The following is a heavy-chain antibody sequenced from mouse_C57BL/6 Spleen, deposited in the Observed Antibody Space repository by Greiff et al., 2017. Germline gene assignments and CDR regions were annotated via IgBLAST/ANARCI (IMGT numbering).Heavy chain of an antibody. CDR2: ISYDGSN. J-gene: IGHJ4*01. CDR1: GYSITSGYY. V-gene: IGHV3-6*01. D-gene: IGHD2-2*01. CDR3: ARVGYYGYDGAMDY. Sequence: QSGPGLVKPSQSLSLTCSVTGYSITSGYYWNWIRQFPGNKLEWMGYISYDGSNNYNPSLKNRISITRDTSKNQFFLKLNSVTTEDTATYYCARVGYYGYDGAMDYWGQGTSVTVSS.